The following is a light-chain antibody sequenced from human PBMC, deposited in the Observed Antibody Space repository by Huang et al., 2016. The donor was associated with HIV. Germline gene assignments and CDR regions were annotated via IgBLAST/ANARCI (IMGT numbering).Light chain of an antibody. Sequence: DILLTQSPSSLSASVGDRVTITCRASQNINPYLNLYQQKPGKAPNLLIHSASTLQTGVPSRFSGSGSGTDFTLTVNSLQPEDSATYYCQQGYSALITFGQGTRL. CDR1: QNINPY. CDR3: QQGYSALIT. V-gene: IGKV1-39*01. J-gene: IGKJ5*01. CDR2: SAS.